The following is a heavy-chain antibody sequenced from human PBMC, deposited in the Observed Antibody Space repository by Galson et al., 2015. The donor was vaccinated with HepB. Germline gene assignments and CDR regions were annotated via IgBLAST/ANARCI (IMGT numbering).Heavy chain of an antibody. J-gene: IGHJ3*02. Sequence: SVRVSCEASGYTFTGYNMHWVRQAPGQGLEWMGWINTNSGDTNYAQKLQGRVTMTRDTSISPPYMELSRLRSEDTAVYYCARIAGGGRGCPLYPSAAIDIWGQGTTVTVSS. CDR1: GYTFTGYN. D-gene: IGHD6-25*01. CDR3: ARIAGGGRGCPLYPSAAIDI. CDR2: INTNSGDT. V-gene: IGHV1-2*02.